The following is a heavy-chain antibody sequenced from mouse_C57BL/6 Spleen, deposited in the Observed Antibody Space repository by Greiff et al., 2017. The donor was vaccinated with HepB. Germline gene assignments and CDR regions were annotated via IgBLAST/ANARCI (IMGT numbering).Heavy chain of an antibody. V-gene: IGHV1-80*01. CDR1: GYAFSSYW. CDR2: IYPGDGDT. CDR3: ARGGYYYGSSYDAMDY. J-gene: IGHJ4*01. D-gene: IGHD1-1*01. Sequence: QVQLQQSGAELVKPGASVKISCKASGYAFSSYWMNWVKQRPGKGLEWIGQIYPGDGDTNYNGKFKGKATLTADKSSSTAYMQLSSLTSEDSAVYFCARGGYYYGSSYDAMDYWGQGTSVTVSS.